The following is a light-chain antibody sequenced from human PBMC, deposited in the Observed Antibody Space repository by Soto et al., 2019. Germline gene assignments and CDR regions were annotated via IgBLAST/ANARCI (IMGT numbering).Light chain of an antibody. Sequence: QSVLTQPPSVSAAPGQKVTISCSGSNSNIGNNYVSWYQQLPGTAPKLLIYDNDVRPSGIPDRFSGSKSGTSATLDITGLQTGDEADYDCGTWDSSLSAVFGGGTKVTVL. CDR1: NSNIGNNY. CDR3: GTWDSSLSAV. J-gene: IGLJ2*01. CDR2: DND. V-gene: IGLV1-51*01.